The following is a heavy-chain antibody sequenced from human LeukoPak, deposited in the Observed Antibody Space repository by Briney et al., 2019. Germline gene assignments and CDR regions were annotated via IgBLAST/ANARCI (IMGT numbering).Heavy chain of an antibody. CDR1: GGSFSGYH. V-gene: IGHV4-34*01. CDR2: INHSGST. D-gene: IGHD6-19*01. J-gene: IGHJ4*02. CDR3: ARAVAGIFDY. Sequence: SETLSLTCAVYGGSFSGYHWSWIRQPPGKGLEWIGEINHSGSTNYNPSLKSRVTISVDTSKNQFSLKLSSVTAADTAVYYCARAVAGIFDYWGQGTLVTVSS.